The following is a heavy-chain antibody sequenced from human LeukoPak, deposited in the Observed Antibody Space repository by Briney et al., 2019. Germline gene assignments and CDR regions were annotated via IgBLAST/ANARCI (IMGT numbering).Heavy chain of an antibody. CDR2: IYYSGST. V-gene: IGHV4-34*01. CDR3: ARERGLGILTGYYMDY. Sequence: SETLPLTCAVYGGSFSGYYWSWIRQPPGKGLEWIGSIYYSGSTYYNPSLKSRVTISVDTSKNQFSLKLSSVTAADTAVYYCARERGLGILTGYYMDYWGQGTLVTVSS. CDR1: GGSFSGYY. J-gene: IGHJ4*02. D-gene: IGHD3-9*01.